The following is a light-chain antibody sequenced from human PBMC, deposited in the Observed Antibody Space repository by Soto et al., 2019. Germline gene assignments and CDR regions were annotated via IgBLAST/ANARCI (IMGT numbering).Light chain of an antibody. J-gene: IGKJ1*01. CDR3: QQYEAVVT. Sequence: EIVLTQSPGTQSLSPGERATLSCRASQSLTNNYFAWYQQKPGRALRLLIDGASTRATGIPDRFSGSGSGTDFTLTISRLEPEDVAVYYYQQYEAVVTFGQGTKVEI. CDR1: QSLTNNY. CDR2: GAS. V-gene: IGKV3-20*01.